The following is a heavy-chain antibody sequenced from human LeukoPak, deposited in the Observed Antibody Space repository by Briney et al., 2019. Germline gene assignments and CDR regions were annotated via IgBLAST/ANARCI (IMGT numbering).Heavy chain of an antibody. V-gene: IGHV4-39*07. D-gene: IGHD6-13*01. CDR2: IYYSGST. CDR3: ARDPPSIAAAGTAPDYYYYYMDV. CDR1: GGSISSSSYY. Sequence: PSETLSLTCTVSGGSISSSSYYWGWIRQPPGMGLEWIGSIYYSGSTYYNPSLKSRVTISVDRSKNQFSLKLSSVTAADTAVYYCARDPPSIAAAGTAPDYYYYYMDVWGKGTTVTVSS. J-gene: IGHJ6*03.